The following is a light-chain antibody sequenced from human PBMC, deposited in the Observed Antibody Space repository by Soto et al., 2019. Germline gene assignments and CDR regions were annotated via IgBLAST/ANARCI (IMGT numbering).Light chain of an antibody. Sequence: QSVLTQPPSVSAAPGQKVTISCSGSGSNIETNDVSWYQQLPRTAPKRLIFDNNRRPSGIPDRFSGYKSGTSATLGIAGLQTGDEADYYCGTWDSRLSAYVFGTGTKLTVL. J-gene: IGLJ1*01. V-gene: IGLV1-51*01. CDR1: GSNIETND. CDR3: GTWDSRLSAYV. CDR2: DNN.